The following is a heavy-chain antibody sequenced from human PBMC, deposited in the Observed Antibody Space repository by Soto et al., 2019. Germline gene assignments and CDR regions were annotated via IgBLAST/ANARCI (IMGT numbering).Heavy chain of an antibody. CDR3: AKGTEYGVVLMSTFDY. D-gene: IGHD3-3*01. Sequence: PGGSLRLSCAASGFTFSSYSMNWVRQAPGKGLEWVSYISSSGSTIYYADSVKGRFTISRDNARNSLYLQMNNLRVEDTALYFCAKGTEYGVVLMSTFDYWGQGSLVTVSS. CDR2: ISSSGSTI. J-gene: IGHJ4*02. V-gene: IGHV3-48*04. CDR1: GFTFSSYS.